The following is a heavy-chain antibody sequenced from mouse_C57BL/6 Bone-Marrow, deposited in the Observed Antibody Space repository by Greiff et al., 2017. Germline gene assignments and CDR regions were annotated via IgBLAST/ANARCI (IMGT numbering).Heavy chain of an antibody. V-gene: IGHV5-2*01. CDR2: INSDGGST. Sequence: EVQLKQSGGGLVQPGESLKLSCESNEYEFPSHDMSWVRKTPEKRLEFVAAINSDGGSTYYPDTMERRFIISRDNTKKTLYLQMSSLRSEDTAVYYCARHGYDGDYAMDYWGQGTSGTVSS. J-gene: IGHJ4*01. CDR1: EYEFPSHD. CDR3: ARHGYDGDYAMDY. D-gene: IGHD2-2*01.